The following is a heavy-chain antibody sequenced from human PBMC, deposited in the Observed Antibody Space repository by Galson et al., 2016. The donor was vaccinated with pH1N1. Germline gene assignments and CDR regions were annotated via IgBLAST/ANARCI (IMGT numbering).Heavy chain of an antibody. CDR3: ARSYCSCTSCYGGSYYHYGMDV. J-gene: IGHJ6*02. CDR2: INTNTGNP. V-gene: IGHV7-4-1*04. Sequence: SVKVSCKASGYTFTSNAMNWVRQAPGQGLEWMGWINTNTGNPTYAQGFTGRFVFSLDTSVSMAYLQISSLKAEDTAVYYCARSYCSCTSCYGGSYYHYGMDVWGQGTTVTVS. CDR1: GYTFTSNA. D-gene: IGHD2-2*01.